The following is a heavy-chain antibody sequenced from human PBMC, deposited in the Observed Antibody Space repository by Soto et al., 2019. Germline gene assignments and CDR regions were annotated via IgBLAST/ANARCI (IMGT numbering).Heavy chain of an antibody. CDR2: ISAYNGNT. V-gene: IGHV1-18*01. CDR1: GYTFTSYG. Sequence: GAAVKCSFKASGYTFTSYGISWVRQAPGQGLEWMGWISAYNGNTNYAQKLQGRVTMTTDTSTSTAYMELRSLRSDDTAVYYCARGTYCGGDCSSNNWFDPWGQGPRSPSPQ. J-gene: IGHJ5*02. CDR3: ARGTYCGGDCSSNNWFDP. D-gene: IGHD2-21*02.